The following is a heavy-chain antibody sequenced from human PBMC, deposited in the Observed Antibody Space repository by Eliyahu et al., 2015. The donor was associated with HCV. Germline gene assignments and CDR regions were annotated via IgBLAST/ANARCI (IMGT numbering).Heavy chain of an antibody. Sequence: QVQLVQSGAEVKKPGASVKVSCKASGYTFTSXAMHWVRQAPGQRLEWMGWINAGNGNTKYSQKFQGRVTITRDTSASTAYMELSSLRSEDTAVYYCARVYPYYYDSSGYPTRQTFDYWGQGTLVTVSS. V-gene: IGHV1-3*01. CDR1: GYTFTSXA. J-gene: IGHJ4*02. D-gene: IGHD3-22*01. CDR2: INAGNGNT. CDR3: ARVYPYYYDSSGYPTRQTFDY.